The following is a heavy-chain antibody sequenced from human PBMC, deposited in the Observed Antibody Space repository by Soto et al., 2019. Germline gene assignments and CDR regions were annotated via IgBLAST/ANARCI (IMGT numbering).Heavy chain of an antibody. CDR1: GYSFTSYW. D-gene: IGHD5-18*01. V-gene: IGHV5-10-1*01. Sequence: PGESLKISCKGSGYSFTSYWISWVRQMPGKGLEWMGRIDPSDSYTNYSPSFQGHVTISADKSISTAYLQWSSLKASDTAMYYCAGLANTDTAMAPSYYYYYGMDVWGQGTTVTVSS. CDR3: AGLANTDTAMAPSYYYYYGMDV. CDR2: IDPSDSYT. J-gene: IGHJ6*02.